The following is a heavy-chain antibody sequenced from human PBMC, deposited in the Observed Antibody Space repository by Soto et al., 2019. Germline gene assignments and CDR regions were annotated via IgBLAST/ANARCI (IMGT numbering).Heavy chain of an antibody. CDR1: GCC. Sequence: GCCLSWIRQPPGKGLEWIGYIYYSGSTYYNPSLKSRVTISVDTSKNQFSLKLSSVTAADTAVYYCARDWNFDYWGQGTLVTVSS. CDR2: IYYSGST. V-gene: IGHV4-30-4*01. J-gene: IGHJ4*02. D-gene: IGHD3-3*01. CDR3: ARDWNFDY.